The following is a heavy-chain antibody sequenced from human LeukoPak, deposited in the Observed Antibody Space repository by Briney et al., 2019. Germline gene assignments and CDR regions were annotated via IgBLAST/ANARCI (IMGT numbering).Heavy chain of an antibody. Sequence: SEILSLTCAVYGGSFTGHYWTWIRQPPGKGLEWIGEINHSGSTNYNPSLKSRIIISVDASKNQFTLKLSSVTAADTAVYYCARHMDYYDSSGYYFNDYWGQGTLVTVSS. CDR3: ARHMDYYDSSGYYFNDY. J-gene: IGHJ4*02. CDR1: GGSFTGHY. D-gene: IGHD3-22*01. CDR2: INHSGST. V-gene: IGHV4-34*01.